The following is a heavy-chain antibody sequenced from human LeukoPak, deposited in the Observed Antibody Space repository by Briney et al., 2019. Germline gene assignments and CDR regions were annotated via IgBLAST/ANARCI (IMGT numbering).Heavy chain of an antibody. CDR3: MYFWSGSSLVDY. D-gene: IGHD3-3*01. CDR2: IKSKTDGGTT. CDR1: GFTFSNAW. V-gene: IGHV3-15*01. J-gene: IGHJ4*02. Sequence: GGSLRLSCAASGFTFSNAWMSWVRQAPGKGLEWVGRIKSKTDGGTTDSAAPVKGRFTISRDDSKNTLYLKMNSLKTEDTAVYYCMYFWSGSSLVDYWGQGTLVTVSS.